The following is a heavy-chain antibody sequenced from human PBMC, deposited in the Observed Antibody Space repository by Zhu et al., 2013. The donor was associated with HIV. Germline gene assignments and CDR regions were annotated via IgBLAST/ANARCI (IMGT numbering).Heavy chain of an antibody. V-gene: IGHV4-34*01. J-gene: IGHJ5*02. Sequence: VQLQQWGAGLLKPSETLSLTCAVYGGSFSGYYWSWIRQPPGKGLEWIGEINHSGSTNYNPSLKSRVTISVDTSKNQFSLKLSSVTAADTAVYYCARSPAAAGIFRRFSINWFDPWGQGTLVTVSS. CDR3: ARSPAAAGIFRRFSINWFDP. CDR1: GGSFSGYY. CDR2: INHSGST. D-gene: IGHD6-13*01.